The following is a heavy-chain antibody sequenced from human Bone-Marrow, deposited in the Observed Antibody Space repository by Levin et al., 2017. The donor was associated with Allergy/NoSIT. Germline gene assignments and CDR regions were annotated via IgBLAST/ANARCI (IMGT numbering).Heavy chain of an antibody. Sequence: SCTVSGGSISSSGYNWTWIRQYPNKGLEWIGYISYRGSTYFNPSLKSRLTMSIDTSEQHFSLNLTSVSAADTAIYYCARLDGYSFDYWGQGALVTVSS. CDR3: ARLDGYSFDY. CDR1: GGSISSSGYN. D-gene: IGHD1-1*01. CDR2: ISYRGST. J-gene: IGHJ4*02. V-gene: IGHV4-31*03.